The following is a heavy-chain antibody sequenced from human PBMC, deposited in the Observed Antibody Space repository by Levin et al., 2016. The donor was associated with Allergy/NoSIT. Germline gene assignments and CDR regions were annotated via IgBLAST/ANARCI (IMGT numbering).Heavy chain of an antibody. CDR3: ARDLGYSYGYDAFDI. J-gene: IGHJ3*02. CDR2: IYYSGST. D-gene: IGHD5-18*01. Sequence: RQAPGKGLEWIGYIYYSGSTNYNPSLKSRVTISVDTSKNQFSLKLSSVTAADTAVYYCARDLGYSYGYDAFDIWGQGTMVTVSS. V-gene: IGHV4-59*01.